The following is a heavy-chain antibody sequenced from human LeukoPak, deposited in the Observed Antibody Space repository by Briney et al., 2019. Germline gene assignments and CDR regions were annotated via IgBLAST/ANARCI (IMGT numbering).Heavy chain of an antibody. CDR1: GFTFSSHA. CDR3: ARGGWPFDF. D-gene: IGHD3-10*01. V-gene: IGHV3-23*01. CDR2: INDSGDVI. Sequence: GKSLRLSCAASGFTFSSHAMSWVRQAPGKGLEWVSSINDSGDVINYADSVKGRFTIARDDSKNTVYLEMKSLTAEDTAFYYCARGGWPFDFWGQGILVTVSS. J-gene: IGHJ4*02.